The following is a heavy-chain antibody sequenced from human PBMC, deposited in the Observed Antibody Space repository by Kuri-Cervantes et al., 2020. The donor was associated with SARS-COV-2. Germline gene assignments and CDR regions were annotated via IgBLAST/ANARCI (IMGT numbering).Heavy chain of an antibody. CDR3: ARDSTRYFYYGMDV. CDR2: INAGNGNT. Sequence: ASVKVSCKASGYTFTSYAMHWMRQAPGQRLEWMGWINAGNGNTKYSQKFQGRVTITRDTSVSTAYMELSSLRSEDTAVYYCARDSTRYFYYGMDVWGQGTTVTVSS. CDR1: GYTFTSYA. V-gene: IGHV1-3*01. J-gene: IGHJ6*02.